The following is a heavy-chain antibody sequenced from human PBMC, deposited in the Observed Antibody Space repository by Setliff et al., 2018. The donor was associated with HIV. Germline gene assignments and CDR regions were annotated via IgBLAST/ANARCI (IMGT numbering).Heavy chain of an antibody. J-gene: IGHJ4*02. D-gene: IGHD7-27*01. CDR3: ARAPTALTGGLLDY. V-gene: IGHV4-34*01. CDR2: INHSGTT. CDR1: GVSFSDYY. Sequence: PSETLSLTCAVYGVSFSDYYWGWIRQPPGKGLEWIGEINHSGTTNYNPSLKSRFTISRDNSKNTLYLQMNSLRAEDTAVYYCARAPTALTGGLLDYWGQGTLVTVSS.